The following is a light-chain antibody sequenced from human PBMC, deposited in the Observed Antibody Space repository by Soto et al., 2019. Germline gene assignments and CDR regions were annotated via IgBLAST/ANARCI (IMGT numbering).Light chain of an antibody. Sequence: QSVLTQPPSASGTPGQRVTISCSGSSSNIGYNFVYWYQQVPGTAPKLLIYRNDQRPSGVPDRFSGSKSGTSASLAISGLRSEDEADYYCAAWDDSRSVGVFGGGTKLTVL. CDR1: SSNIGYNF. CDR2: RND. CDR3: AAWDDSRSVGV. V-gene: IGLV1-47*01. J-gene: IGLJ2*01.